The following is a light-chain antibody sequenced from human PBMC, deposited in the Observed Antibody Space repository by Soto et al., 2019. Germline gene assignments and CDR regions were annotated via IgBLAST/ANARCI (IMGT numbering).Light chain of an antibody. CDR3: QQYGTSPWT. J-gene: IGKJ1*01. Sequence: EIVLTQSPGTLSLSPGERATLSCRASQSVSSNYLAWYQQKPGQAPRLLIYGASSGATGIPDRFSGSGSGTDFTLTITRLEPEDFAVYYCQQYGTSPWTFGQGTKVDIK. V-gene: IGKV3-20*01. CDR1: QSVSSNY. CDR2: GAS.